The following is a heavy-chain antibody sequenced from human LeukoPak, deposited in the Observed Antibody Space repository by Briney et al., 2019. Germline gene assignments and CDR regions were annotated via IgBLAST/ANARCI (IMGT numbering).Heavy chain of an antibody. D-gene: IGHD5-24*01. CDR1: GFTFSSYA. CDR3: ARDGIATNDY. CDR2: ISGNGGNT. J-gene: IGHJ4*02. Sequence: GGSRRLSCAASGFTFSSYAMHWVRQAPEKRPEYVSGISGNGGNTYYANSVEGRFSISRDNSKNTLYLQMGSLRAEDTAVYYCARDGIATNDYWGQGILVTVSS. V-gene: IGHV3-64*01.